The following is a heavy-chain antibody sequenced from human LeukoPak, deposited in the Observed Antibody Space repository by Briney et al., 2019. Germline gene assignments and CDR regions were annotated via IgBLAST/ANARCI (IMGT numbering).Heavy chain of an antibody. V-gene: IGHV3-66*01. Sequence: PGGSLRLSCAASGFTVSSNFMSWVRQAPGKGLEWVSIIFSGGSTYHADSVKGRFTISRDNAKNSLYLQMNSLRAEDTAVYYCARDLRLDFWGQGTLVTVSS. J-gene: IGHJ4*02. CDR1: GFTVSSNF. CDR3: ARDLRLDF. CDR2: IFSGGST.